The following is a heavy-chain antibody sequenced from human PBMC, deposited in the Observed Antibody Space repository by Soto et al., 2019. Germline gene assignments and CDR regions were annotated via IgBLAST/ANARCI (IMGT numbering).Heavy chain of an antibody. V-gene: IGHV1-2*04. J-gene: IGHJ4*02. D-gene: IGHD1-26*01. Sequence: QVQLVQSGAEVKQPGASVKVSCKASGYTFTGYYMHWVRQAPGQGLEWMGWINPNSGGTNYAQKFQGWVTMTRDTSISTAYMELSRLRSDDTAVYYCATTAVSGSYYYFDYWGQGTLVTVSS. CDR3: ATTAVSGSYYYFDY. CDR2: INPNSGGT. CDR1: GYTFTGYY.